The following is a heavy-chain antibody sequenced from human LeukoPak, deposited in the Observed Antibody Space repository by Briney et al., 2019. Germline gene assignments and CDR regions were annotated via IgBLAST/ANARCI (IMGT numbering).Heavy chain of an antibody. V-gene: IGHV3-20*04. D-gene: IGHD3-16*02. Sequence: GGSLRLSCAASGFTFAAYAMHWVRHAPGRGLEWVSGINWNGGSTGYADSVKGRFTISRDNAKNSLYLQMNSLRAEDTALYYCARLGLSGYYFDYWGQGTLVTVSS. J-gene: IGHJ4*02. CDR3: ARLGLSGYYFDY. CDR2: INWNGGST. CDR1: GFTFAAYA.